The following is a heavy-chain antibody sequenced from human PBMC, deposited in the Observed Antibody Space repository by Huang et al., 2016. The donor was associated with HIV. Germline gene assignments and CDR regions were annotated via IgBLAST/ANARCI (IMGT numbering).Heavy chain of an antibody. V-gene: IGHV6-1*01. CDR3: ARGYDFYYDRSGYSFDY. J-gene: IGHJ4*02. D-gene: IGHD3-22*01. Sequence: QVQLQQSGPGLLKPSQTLSLTCAISEDSFSSNSVAWNWNRQSPSRGLAWVRRKYNKAKRYKDYAESVKSRITIDAETSKNQVSLQLKAVVPEDTAVYYCARGYDFYYDRSGYSFDYWGQGSLVTVSS. CDR2: KYNKAKRYK. CDR1: EDSFSSNSVA.